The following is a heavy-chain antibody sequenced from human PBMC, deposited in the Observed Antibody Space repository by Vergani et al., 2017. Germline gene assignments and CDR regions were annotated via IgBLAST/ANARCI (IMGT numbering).Heavy chain of an antibody. CDR2: IKSARGGGTT. Sequence: EVQLLESGGDLVQPGGSLRLSCAASGFSFTTYAWMSWVRQAPGKGLEWVGQIKSARGGGTTDYATPVRGRFIISRDDSMKTVSLQMNSLKTEDTAVYYCIWVQRAVGAPTDYYYCLDVWGKGTTVTVSS. CDR3: IWVQRAVGAPTDYYYCLDV. J-gene: IGHJ6*03. V-gene: IGHV3-15*01. D-gene: IGHD1-26*01. CDR1: GFSFTTYAW.